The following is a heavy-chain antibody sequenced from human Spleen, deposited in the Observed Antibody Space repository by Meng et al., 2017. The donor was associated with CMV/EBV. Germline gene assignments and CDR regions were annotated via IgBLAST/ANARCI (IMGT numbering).Heavy chain of an antibody. J-gene: IGHJ4*02. V-gene: IGHV3-23*01. CDR2: ISDSGDSP. D-gene: IGHD5-18*01. CDR3: AKTLNGYGGEDS. Sequence: ESLKISCAASGFTFSSYGMHWVRQAPGKGLEWVSLISDSGDSPYYADSVKGRFIISRDNSKNMVYLQMKSLRADDTAIYYCAKTLNGYGGEDSWGQGTLVTVSS. CDR1: GFTFSSYG.